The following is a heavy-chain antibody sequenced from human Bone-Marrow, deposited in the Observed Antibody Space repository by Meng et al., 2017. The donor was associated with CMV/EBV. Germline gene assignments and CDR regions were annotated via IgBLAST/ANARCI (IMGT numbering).Heavy chain of an antibody. CDR3: ARESGSIAARRYYYYGMDV. CDR2: IKQDGSEK. J-gene: IGHJ6*02. V-gene: IGHV3-7*01. CDR1: GFTFSSYE. Sequence: GESLKISCAASGFTFSSYEMNWVRQAPGKGLEWVANIKQDGSEKYYVDSVKGRFTISRDNAKNSLYLQMNSLRAEDTAVYYCARESGSIAARRYYYYGMDVWGQGTTVTVSS. D-gene: IGHD6-6*01.